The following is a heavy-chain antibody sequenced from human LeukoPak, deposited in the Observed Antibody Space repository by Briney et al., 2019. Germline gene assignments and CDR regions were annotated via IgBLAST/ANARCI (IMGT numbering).Heavy chain of an antibody. V-gene: IGHV1-46*01. CDR3: AREPEGVFGY. D-gene: IGHD1-14*01. CDR2: ITPSGGST. Sequence: ASMKFSCKASGYTFTSYYMHWVRQAPGQGLEWRGIITPSGGSTSYAQKFQGRVTKTRDTSTSTVYMEMTSLRSEDTAANHCAREPEGVFGYWGQGTLVTVSS. J-gene: IGHJ4*02. CDR1: GYTFTSYY.